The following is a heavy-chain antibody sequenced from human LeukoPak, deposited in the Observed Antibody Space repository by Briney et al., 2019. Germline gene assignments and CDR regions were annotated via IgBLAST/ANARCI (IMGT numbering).Heavy chain of an antibody. Sequence: ASVKVSCKVSGYTLTELSMHWVRQAPGKGREWMGGFDPEDGETIYAQKFQGRVTMTEDTSTDTAYMELSSLRSEDTAVYYCATQGWSGFDWLGYMDVWGKGTTVTVSS. J-gene: IGHJ6*03. CDR3: ATQGWSGFDWLGYMDV. D-gene: IGHD3-9*01. V-gene: IGHV1-24*01. CDR1: GYTLTELS. CDR2: FDPEDGET.